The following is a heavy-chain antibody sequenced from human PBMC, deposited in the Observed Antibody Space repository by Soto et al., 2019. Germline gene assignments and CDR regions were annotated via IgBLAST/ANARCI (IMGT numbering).Heavy chain of an antibody. CDR1: GGSISSGGYY. CDR2: IYYSRST. V-gene: IGHV4-31*03. CDR3: ARGYDFWSGYYLDY. Sequence: QVQLQESGPGLVKPSQTLSLTCTVSGGSISSGGYYWSWIRQHPGKGLEWIGYIYYSRSTYYNPSLKSRVTISVDTSKNQFSLKLSSVTAADTPVYYCARGYDFWSGYYLDYWGQGTLVTVSS. D-gene: IGHD3-3*01. J-gene: IGHJ4*02.